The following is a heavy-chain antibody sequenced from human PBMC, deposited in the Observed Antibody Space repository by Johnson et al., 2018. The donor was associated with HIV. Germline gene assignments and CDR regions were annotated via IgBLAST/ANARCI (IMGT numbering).Heavy chain of an antibody. D-gene: IGHD1-26*01. CDR2: IYSGGST. Sequence: VQLVESGGGFVQPGGSLRLSCAASGFTFSSYWMHWVRQSPWKGLEWVSVIYSGGSTYYADSVKGRFTISRDNSKNTVYLQMNSLRAEDTAVYYCARAAYSGSHHDAFDIWGQGTMVTVSS. CDR3: ARAAYSGSHHDAFDI. CDR1: GFTFSSYW. V-gene: IGHV3-66*01. J-gene: IGHJ3*02.